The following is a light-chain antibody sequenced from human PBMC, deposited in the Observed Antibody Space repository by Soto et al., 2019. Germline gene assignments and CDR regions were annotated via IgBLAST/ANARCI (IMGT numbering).Light chain of an antibody. J-gene: IGLJ2*01. CDR1: NSNIGNNY. CDR3: GTWDSSLSIGV. CDR2: DNN. V-gene: IGLV1-51*01. Sequence: QSVLTQPPSLSAAPGQTVTISCSGSNSNIGNNYVSWYQQLPGTAPKLLICDNNRRPSGIPDRFSGSKSGTSATLGITGLQTGDEADYYCGTWDSSLSIGVFGGGTKVTVL.